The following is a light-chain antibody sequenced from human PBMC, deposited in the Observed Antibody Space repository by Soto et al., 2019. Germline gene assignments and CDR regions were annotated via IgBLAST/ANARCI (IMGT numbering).Light chain of an antibody. CDR3: QQYNSYSIT. CDR2: DAS. CDR1: QSISSW. J-gene: IGKJ5*01. V-gene: IGKV1-5*01. Sequence: DIQMTQSPSSVSASVGDRVTITCRASQSISSWLAWYQQKPGKAPKLLIYDASSLESGVPSRFSGSGSGTEFTLTISSLQPDDFATYYCQQYNSYSITFGQGTRLETK.